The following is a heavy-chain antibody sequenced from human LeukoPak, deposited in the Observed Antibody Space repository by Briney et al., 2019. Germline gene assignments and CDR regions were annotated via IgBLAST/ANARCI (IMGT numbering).Heavy chain of an antibody. V-gene: IGHV3-53*01. CDR2: IYSGGST. D-gene: IGHD6-6*01. Sequence: GGSLRLSCAASGFTASNNYMSWVRQAPGKGLEWVSVIYSGGSTYYADSVKGRFTISRDTSKNTLSLQMNSLRAEDTAVYYCASLSLGHYWGQGTLVTVSS. CDR3: ASLSLGHY. CDR1: GFTASNNY. J-gene: IGHJ4*02.